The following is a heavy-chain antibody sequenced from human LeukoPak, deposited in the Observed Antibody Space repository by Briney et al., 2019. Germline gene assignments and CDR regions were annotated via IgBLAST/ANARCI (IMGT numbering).Heavy chain of an antibody. D-gene: IGHD3-10*01. J-gene: IGHJ4*02. CDR3: MNPNHYGSGR. Sequence: GGSLRLSCSVSGFSFSSYVLHWVRQPPGKGLESVSGISQNGDNTYYADSVKGRFTISKDNSENTLYLQMNSLRPEDTAVYYCMNPNHYGSGRWGQGTLVTVSS. CDR2: ISQNGDNT. CDR1: GFSFSSYV. V-gene: IGHV3-64D*06.